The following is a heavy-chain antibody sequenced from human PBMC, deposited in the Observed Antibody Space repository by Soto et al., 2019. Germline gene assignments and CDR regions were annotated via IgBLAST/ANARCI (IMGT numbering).Heavy chain of an antibody. J-gene: IGHJ4*01. CDR1: GGSISSSSYY. V-gene: IGHV4-39*01. D-gene: IGHD3-10*01. CDR3: ARPVFPMVRGVIPNFDY. Sequence: ASETLSITCTVSGGSISSSSYYWGWILHPPGKGLEWIGSIYYSGSTYYNPSLKSRVTISVDTSKNQFSLKLSSVTAADTAVYYCARPVFPMVRGVIPNFDYWGHGVLVTVSS. CDR2: IYYSGST.